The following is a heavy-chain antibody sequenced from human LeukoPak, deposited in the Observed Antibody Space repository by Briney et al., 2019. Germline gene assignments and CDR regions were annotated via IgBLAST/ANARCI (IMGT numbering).Heavy chain of an antibody. Sequence: ASVKVSCKASGYTFTGYYMHWVRQAPGQGLEWMGWINPNSGGTNYAQKFQGRVTMTRDTSIGTAYMELSRLRSDDTAVYYCARAHFHYDYVWGSYRPFDYWGQGTLVTVSS. V-gene: IGHV1-2*02. CDR1: GYTFTGYY. D-gene: IGHD3-16*02. CDR2: INPNSGGT. J-gene: IGHJ4*02. CDR3: ARAHFHYDYVWGSYRPFDY.